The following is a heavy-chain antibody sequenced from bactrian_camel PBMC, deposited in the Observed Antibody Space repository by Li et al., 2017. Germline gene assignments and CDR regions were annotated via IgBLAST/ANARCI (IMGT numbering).Heavy chain of an antibody. CDR3: AEGRGSRGEHCYSLNY. J-gene: IGHJ4*01. V-gene: IGHV3S1*01. Sequence: HVQLVESGGGSVQAGGSLRLSCEVSGFAADGSVSVGWFRQAQGSDREGVAAIYLKGDGSTIYGDSVKGRFTISQDNAKNTEYLQMNNLQPEDTAMYHCAEGRGSRGEHCYSLNYWGQGTQVTV. CDR1: GFAADGSVS. CDR2: IYLKGDGST. D-gene: IGHD6*01.